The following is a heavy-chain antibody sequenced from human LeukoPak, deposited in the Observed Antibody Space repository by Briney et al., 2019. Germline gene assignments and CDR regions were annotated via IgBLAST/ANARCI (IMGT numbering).Heavy chain of an antibody. CDR3: ARPYCGGGSCYLVY. D-gene: IGHD2-15*01. J-gene: IGHJ4*02. CDR2: IYYSGST. Sequence: SETLSLTCTVSGGSISSGGYYWSWIRQHPGKGLEWIGYIYYSGSTYYNPSLKSRVTISVDTSKNQFSLKLSSVTAADTAVYYCARPYCGGGSCYLVYWGQGTLVTVSS. CDR1: GGSISSGGYY. V-gene: IGHV4-31*03.